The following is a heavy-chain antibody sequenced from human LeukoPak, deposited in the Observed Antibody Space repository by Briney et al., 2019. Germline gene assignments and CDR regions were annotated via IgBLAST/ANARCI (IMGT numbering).Heavy chain of an antibody. V-gene: IGHV3-23*01. Sequence: GGSLRLSCAASGFTFSSNSMSWVRQAPGKGLEWVSSISGSGDTTFYADSVKGRFTIFRDNSKNTLYLQMNSLRAEDTAVYYCARAVVVVAAALYYFDYWGQGTLVTVSS. J-gene: IGHJ4*02. D-gene: IGHD2-15*01. CDR2: ISGSGDTT. CDR1: GFTFSSNS. CDR3: ARAVVVVAAALYYFDY.